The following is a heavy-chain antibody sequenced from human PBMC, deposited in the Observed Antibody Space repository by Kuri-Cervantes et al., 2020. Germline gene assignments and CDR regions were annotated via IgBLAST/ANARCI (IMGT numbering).Heavy chain of an antibody. CDR3: ARRRYYYDSSGYSQFDY. J-gene: IGHJ4*02. D-gene: IGHD3-22*01. CDR2: IYHSGST. V-gene: IGHV4-39*07. Sequence: SETLSLTCTVSGGSISSGDYYWSWIRQPPGKGLEWIGEIYHSGSTNYNPSLKSRVTISVDKSKNQFSLKLSSVTAADTAVYYCARRRYYYDSSGYSQFDYWGQGTLVTVSS. CDR1: GGSISSGDYY.